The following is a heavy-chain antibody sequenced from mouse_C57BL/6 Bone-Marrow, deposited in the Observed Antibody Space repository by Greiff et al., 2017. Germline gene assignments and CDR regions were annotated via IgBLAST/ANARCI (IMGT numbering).Heavy chain of an antibody. CDR1: GYSITSGYD. Sequence: EVQLQESGPGMVKPSQSLSLTCTVTGYSITSGYDWHWIRHFPGNKLEWMGYICYSGSTTYNPSLKSRISITHDTSKNHFFLTLNSVPTEDTATFYGARDDGSSPYWYFDDWGTGTTVTVSS. J-gene: IGHJ1*03. D-gene: IGHD1-1*01. V-gene: IGHV3-1*01. CDR3: ARDDGSSPYWYFDD. CDR2: ICYSGST.